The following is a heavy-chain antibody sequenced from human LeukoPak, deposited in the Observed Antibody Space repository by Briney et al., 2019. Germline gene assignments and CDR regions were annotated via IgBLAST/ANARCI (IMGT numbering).Heavy chain of an antibody. CDR3: ARGRDGYNFLNRGEYYYFDY. Sequence: SETLSLTCTVSGGSISSYYWSWIRQPAGKGLEWIGRIYTSGSTNYNPSLKSRVTMSVDTSKNQFSLKLNSVTAADTAMYYCARGRDGYNFLNRGEYYYFDYWGQGTLITVSS. D-gene: IGHD5-24*01. CDR2: IYTSGST. CDR1: GGSISSYY. J-gene: IGHJ4*02. V-gene: IGHV4-4*07.